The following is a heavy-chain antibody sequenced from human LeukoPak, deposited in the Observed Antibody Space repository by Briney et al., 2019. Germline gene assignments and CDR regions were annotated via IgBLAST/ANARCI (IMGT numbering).Heavy chain of an antibody. D-gene: IGHD2-21*02. Sequence: SETLSLTCTVPGGSISSGGYYWSWIRQHPGKGLEWIGYIYYSGSTYYNPSLKSRVTISVDTSKNQFSLKLSSVTAADTAVYYCARGMDIVVVTATPNWFDPWGQGTLVTVSS. V-gene: IGHV4-31*03. CDR3: ARGMDIVVVTATPNWFDP. CDR2: IYYSGST. CDR1: GGSISSGGYY. J-gene: IGHJ5*02.